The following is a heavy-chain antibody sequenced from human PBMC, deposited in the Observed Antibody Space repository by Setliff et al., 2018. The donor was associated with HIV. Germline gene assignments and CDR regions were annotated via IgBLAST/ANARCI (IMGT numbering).Heavy chain of an antibody. CDR2: TYPGDSDS. CDR3: VRYIGAAAGYIDH. D-gene: IGHD6-25*01. V-gene: IGHV5-51*01. Sequence: GESLKISCHLSGYSFVDFWIGWVRQMPGKGLEWVGFTYPGDSDSRYSPSFRGQVTISADKSTTTAYLDWARLKASDTAMYYCVRYIGAAAGYIDHWGQGTLVTVS. J-gene: IGHJ4*02. CDR1: GYSFVDFW.